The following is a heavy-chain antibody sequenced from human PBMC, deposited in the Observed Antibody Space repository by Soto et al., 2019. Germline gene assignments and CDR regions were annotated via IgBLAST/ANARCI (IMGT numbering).Heavy chain of an antibody. D-gene: IGHD1-26*01. V-gene: IGHV3-74*01. Sequence: EVQLVESGGELVQPGGSLRLSCAASGFTFDYYRMHWVRQAPGKGLVWVSRINTDGSRTNYADSVKGRFTISRDNAKNTLYLQMNSLRAEDTAVYYCARVATGSYNWFDPWGQGTQVTVSS. CDR2: INTDGSRT. CDR3: ARVATGSYNWFDP. CDR1: GFTFDYYR. J-gene: IGHJ5*02.